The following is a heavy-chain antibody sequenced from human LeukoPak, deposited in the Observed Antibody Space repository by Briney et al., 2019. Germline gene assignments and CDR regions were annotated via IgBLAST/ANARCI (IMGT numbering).Heavy chain of an antibody. CDR2: IRYDGSNK. J-gene: IGHJ3*02. Sequence: PGGSLRLSCAASGFTFSSYDMHWVRQAPGKGLEWVAFIRYDGSNKYYADSVKGRFTISRDNSKNTLYLQMNSLRAEDTAVYYCAKDSEEYYYDSPVAFDIWGQGTMVTVSS. CDR1: GFTFSSYD. V-gene: IGHV3-30*02. D-gene: IGHD3-22*01. CDR3: AKDSEEYYYDSPVAFDI.